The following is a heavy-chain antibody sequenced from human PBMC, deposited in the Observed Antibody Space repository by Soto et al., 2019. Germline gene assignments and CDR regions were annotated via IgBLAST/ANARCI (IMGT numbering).Heavy chain of an antibody. V-gene: IGHV1-18*01. Sequence: GASVKVSCKASGYTFGYYGISWVRQAPGQGPEWMGWISGYNGETKYAQKFQDRVTMTTDTSTSTSYMELRSLRSDDTAVYYCARYRDANAVGYFNYYGMDVWGQATTVTVSS. CDR1: GYTFGYYG. CDR2: ISGYNGET. J-gene: IGHJ6*02. CDR3: ARYRDANAVGYFNYYGMDV. D-gene: IGHD2-15*01.